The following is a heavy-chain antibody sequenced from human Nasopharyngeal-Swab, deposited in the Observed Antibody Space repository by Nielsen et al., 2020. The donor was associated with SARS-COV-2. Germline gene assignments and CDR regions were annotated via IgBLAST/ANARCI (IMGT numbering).Heavy chain of an antibody. Sequence: ASVKVSCKASGYTFTSYAMHWVRQAPGQRLEWMGWINAGNGNTKYSQKFQGRVTITRDTSASTAYMELSSLRSEDTAVYYCARDRGGRSGVVLAARVYNWFDPWGQGTLVTRLL. D-gene: IGHD2-2*01. CDR2: INAGNGNT. CDR1: GYTFTSYA. V-gene: IGHV1-3*01. CDR3: ARDRGGRSGVVLAARVYNWFDP. J-gene: IGHJ5*02.